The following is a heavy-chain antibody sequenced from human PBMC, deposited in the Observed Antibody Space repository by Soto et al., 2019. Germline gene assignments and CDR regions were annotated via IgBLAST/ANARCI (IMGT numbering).Heavy chain of an antibody. D-gene: IGHD3-10*01. Sequence: GVLRLSCAASGFTFSSYGMHWVRQAPGKGLEWVAVISYDGSNKYYADSVKGRFTISRDNSKNTLYLQMNSLRAEDTAVYYCAKDLAPPPITMVRGVSNWFDPWGQGTLVTVSS. CDR2: ISYDGSNK. V-gene: IGHV3-30*18. CDR3: AKDLAPPPITMVRGVSNWFDP. CDR1: GFTFSSYG. J-gene: IGHJ5*02.